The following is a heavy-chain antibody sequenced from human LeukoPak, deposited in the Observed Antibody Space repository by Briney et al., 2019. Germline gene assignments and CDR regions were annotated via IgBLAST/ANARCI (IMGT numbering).Heavy chain of an antibody. CDR3: ARTSSSGWSPFDY. CDR1: GYTFTSNY. D-gene: IGHD6-19*01. V-gene: IGHV1-46*01. Sequence: ASVKVSCKAFGYTFTSNYMHWVRQAPGQGPEWMGVISPSGGSTTYAQKFQGRVTLTRDMSTSTAYMELRSLRSDDTAVYYCARTSSSGWSPFDYWGQGTLVTVSS. J-gene: IGHJ4*02. CDR2: ISPSGGST.